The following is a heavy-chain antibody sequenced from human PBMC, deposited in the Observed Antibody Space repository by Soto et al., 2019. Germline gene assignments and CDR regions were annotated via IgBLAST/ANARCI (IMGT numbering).Heavy chain of an antibody. D-gene: IGHD2-8*01. J-gene: IGHJ5*02. Sequence: ASVKVSCKASGGTFSSYAISWVRQAPGQGLEWMGGIIPIFGTANYAQKFQGRVTITADESTSTAYMELSSLRSEDTAVYYCARGLCTNGVCYSWFDPRGQGTLVTVSS. V-gene: IGHV1-69*13. CDR1: GGTFSSYA. CDR2: IIPIFGTA. CDR3: ARGLCTNGVCYSWFDP.